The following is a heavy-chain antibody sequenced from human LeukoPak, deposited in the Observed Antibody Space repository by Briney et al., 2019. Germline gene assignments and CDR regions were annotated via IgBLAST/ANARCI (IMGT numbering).Heavy chain of an antibody. CDR1: GFPFSSYA. Sequence: AGGSLRLSCAASGFPFSSYAMSWVRQAPGKGLEWVSAISGSGGSTYYADSVKGRFTISRDNPKNTLYLQMNSLRAEDTAVYYCAKDRRITFGGVIDPFDYWGQGTLVTVSS. J-gene: IGHJ4*02. D-gene: IGHD3-16*02. CDR3: AKDRRITFGGVIDPFDY. CDR2: ISGSGGST. V-gene: IGHV3-23*01.